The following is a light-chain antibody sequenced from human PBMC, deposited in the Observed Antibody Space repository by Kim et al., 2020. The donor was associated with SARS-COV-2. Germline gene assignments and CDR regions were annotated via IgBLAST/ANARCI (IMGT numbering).Light chain of an antibody. CDR1: SIAVGGDTD. Sequence: QLMSISCNGTSIAVGGDTDVAWYQQHQGKAPKLLIYDVSNRPSGVSNRFSGSKSGNTASLTISGLQAEDEADYYCSSYTSSSTLEVFGGGTQLTVL. V-gene: IGLV2-14*03. CDR3: SSYTSSSTLEV. CDR2: DVS. J-gene: IGLJ2*01.